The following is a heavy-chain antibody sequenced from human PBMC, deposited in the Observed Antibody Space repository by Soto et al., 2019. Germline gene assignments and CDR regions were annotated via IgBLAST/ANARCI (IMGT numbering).Heavy chain of an antibody. J-gene: IGHJ4*02. Sequence: QVQLVESGGGVVQPGRSLRLSCAASGFTFSSYAMHWVRQAPGKGLEWVAVISYDGSNKYYADSVKGRFTISRDNSKNTLYLQMNSLRAEDTAVYYCARGFTGDYRPAPDYWGQGTLVTVSS. CDR1: GFTFSSYA. CDR3: ARGFTGDYRPAPDY. D-gene: IGHD4-17*01. V-gene: IGHV3-30-3*01. CDR2: ISYDGSNK.